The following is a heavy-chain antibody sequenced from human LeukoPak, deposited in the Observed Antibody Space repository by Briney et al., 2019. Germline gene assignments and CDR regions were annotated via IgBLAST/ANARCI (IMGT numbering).Heavy chain of an antibody. Sequence: GGSLRLSCAASGFIFSSYAMSWVRQAPGKGLEWVSSITVSGPIAYYADSVKGRFTISRDTSKDTLFLQMNSLRAADTAVYYCAKGNSAYYYDYWGQGTLVTVSS. CDR3: AKGNSAYYYDY. CDR2: ITVSGPIA. CDR1: GFIFSSYA. D-gene: IGHD1-26*01. V-gene: IGHV3-23*01. J-gene: IGHJ4*02.